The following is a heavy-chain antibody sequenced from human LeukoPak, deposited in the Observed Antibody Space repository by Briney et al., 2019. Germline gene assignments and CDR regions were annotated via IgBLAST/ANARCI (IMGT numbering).Heavy chain of an antibody. CDR2: ISGSGGSK. V-gene: IGHV3-23*01. CDR1: GFTFSSYA. J-gene: IGHJ4*02. Sequence: PGGSLRLTCAASGFTFSSYAMSWLRQAAGKGLEWVGAISGSGGSKYYADSVRGGFIIARESQKKKLYMQMNSLRAEDTAVYYFSTRKLGNDYWCQGTLVTVSS. CDR3: STRKLGNDY. D-gene: IGHD7-27*01.